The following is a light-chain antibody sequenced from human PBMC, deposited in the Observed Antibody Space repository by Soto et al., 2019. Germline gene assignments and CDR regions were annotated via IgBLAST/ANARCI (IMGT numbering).Light chain of an antibody. J-gene: IGLJ3*02. CDR1: SSDVGGHNY. Sequence: QSALTQPPSASGSPGHSVTISCTGTSSDVGGHNYVSWYQQHPGKAPKVMIYQVTKRPSGVPDRFSGSKSGNTASLTVSGLQAEDEADYYCCSYAGNNNWVFGGGTKLTVL. CDR3: CSYAGNNNWV. CDR2: QVT. V-gene: IGLV2-8*01.